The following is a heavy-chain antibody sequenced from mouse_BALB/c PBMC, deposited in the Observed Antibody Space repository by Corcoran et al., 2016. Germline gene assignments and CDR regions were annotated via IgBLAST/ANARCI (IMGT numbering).Heavy chain of an antibody. Sequence: DVQLLESGPGLVKPSQSLSLTCSVTGYSITSGYYWNWIRQFPGNKLEWMGYISYDGSNNYNPSLKNRISITRDTSKNQFFLKLNSVTTEDTATYYCARHYYGYATYWGQGTLVTVSA. CDR2: ISYDGSN. V-gene: IGHV3-6*02. CDR1: GYSITSGYY. CDR3: ARHYYGYATY. J-gene: IGHJ3*01. D-gene: IGHD1-2*01.